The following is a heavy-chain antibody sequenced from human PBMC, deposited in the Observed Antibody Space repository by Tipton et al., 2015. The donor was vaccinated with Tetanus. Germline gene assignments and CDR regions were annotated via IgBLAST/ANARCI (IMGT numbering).Heavy chain of an antibody. D-gene: IGHD3-3*01. J-gene: IGHJ2*01. CDR2: VDPRDSQA. Sequence: QSGAEVKKPGESLKISCSGSGYNFSHHSIGWVRQLPGRGLEWMGIVDPRDSQATYGPSFQGQVTLSADRSINVAYLQWGSLKASDTGLYYCARRRSAVLSGAYHWYFDLWGRGPLVGVSS. CDR3: ARRRSAVLSGAYHWYFDL. CDR1: GYNFSHHS. V-gene: IGHV5-51*01.